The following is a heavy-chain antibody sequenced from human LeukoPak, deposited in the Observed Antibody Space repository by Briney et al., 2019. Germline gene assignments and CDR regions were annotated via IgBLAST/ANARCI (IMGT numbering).Heavy chain of an antibody. Sequence: PSETLSLTCAVYGGSFSGYYWSWIRQPPGKGLEWIGEINHSGSTNYNPSLKSRVTISVDTSKNQFSLKLSSVTAADTAVYYCTTEIRGYSGYDSYYYGMDVWGKGTTVTVSS. CDR2: INHSGST. CDR1: GGSFSGYY. J-gene: IGHJ6*04. CDR3: TTEIRGYSGYDSYYYGMDV. V-gene: IGHV4-34*01. D-gene: IGHD5-12*01.